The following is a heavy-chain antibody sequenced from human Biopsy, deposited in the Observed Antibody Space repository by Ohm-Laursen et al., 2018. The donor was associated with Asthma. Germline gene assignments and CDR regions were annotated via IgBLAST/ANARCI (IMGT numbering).Heavy chain of an antibody. Sequence: SVKVSCTTSGYTFNSTGITWVRQAPGQGLEWMGWISVYNGNTKVAQKLQDRVTMITDTSTSTAYMELRSLRSDDTTVYFCARAVDYSHYYGIDVWGQGTTVTVS. J-gene: IGHJ6*02. CDR1: GYTFNSTG. V-gene: IGHV1-18*01. D-gene: IGHD3-10*01. CDR2: ISVYNGNT. CDR3: ARAVDYSHYYGIDV.